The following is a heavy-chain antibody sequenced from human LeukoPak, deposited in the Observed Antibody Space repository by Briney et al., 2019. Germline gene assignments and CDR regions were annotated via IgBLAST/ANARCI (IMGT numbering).Heavy chain of an antibody. Sequence: SETLSLTCAVYGGSFSGYYWSWIRQPPGKGLEWIGEINHSGSTNYNPSLKSRVTISVDTSKNQFSLKLSSVTAADTAVYCCARGYNWNGEPHYFDYWGQGTLVTVSS. D-gene: IGHD1-20*01. J-gene: IGHJ4*02. CDR2: INHSGST. CDR3: ARGYNWNGEPHYFDY. V-gene: IGHV4-34*01. CDR1: GGSFSGYY.